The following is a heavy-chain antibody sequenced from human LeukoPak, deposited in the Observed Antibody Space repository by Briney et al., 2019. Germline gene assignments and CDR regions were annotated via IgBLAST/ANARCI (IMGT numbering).Heavy chain of an antibody. CDR3: ARARPTDDYGDYGEGY. Sequence: ASVKVPCKASGYTITSYNMNWVRQAPGQGLEWMGWINTNTGNPTYAQGFTGRFVFSLDTSVSTAYLQISSLKAEDTAVYYCARARPTDDYGDYGEGYWGQGTLVTVSS. V-gene: IGHV7-4-1*02. J-gene: IGHJ4*02. CDR1: GYTITSYN. CDR2: INTNTGNP. D-gene: IGHD4-17*01.